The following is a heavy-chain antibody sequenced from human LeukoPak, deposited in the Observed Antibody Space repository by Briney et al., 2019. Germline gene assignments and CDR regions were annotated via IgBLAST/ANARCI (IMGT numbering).Heavy chain of an antibody. D-gene: IGHD4-17*01. Sequence: GGSLRLSCAASGFTFSSYAMHWVRQAPGKGLEWVAVISYDGSNKYYADSVKGRFTISRDNSKNTLYLQMNSLRAEDTAVYYCARTTYYGDSGFDYWGQGTLVTVSS. CDR1: GFTFSSYA. V-gene: IGHV3-30*04. CDR2: ISYDGSNK. J-gene: IGHJ4*02. CDR3: ARTTYYGDSGFDY.